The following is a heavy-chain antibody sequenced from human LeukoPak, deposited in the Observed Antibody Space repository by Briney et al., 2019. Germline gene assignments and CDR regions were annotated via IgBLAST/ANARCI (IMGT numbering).Heavy chain of an antibody. CDR3: ASDFMITFGGVIAIRYYFDY. J-gene: IGHJ4*02. Sequence: PSETLSLTCTVSGGSISSSSYYWGWIRQPPGKGLEWIGSIYYSGSTYYNPSLKSRVTISVDTSKNQFSLKLSSVTAADTAVYYCASDFMITFGGVIAIRYYFDYWGQGTLVTVSS. D-gene: IGHD3-16*02. CDR1: GGSISSSSYY. CDR2: IYYSGST. V-gene: IGHV4-39*01.